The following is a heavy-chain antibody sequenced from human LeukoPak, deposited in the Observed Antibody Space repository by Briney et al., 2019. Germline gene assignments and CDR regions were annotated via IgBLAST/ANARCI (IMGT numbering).Heavy chain of an antibody. CDR3: AQELSDIFVVRTDS. V-gene: IGHV3-23*01. J-gene: IGHJ4*02. Sequence: PGGSLRLSCAASGFTFSNTATSWVRQTPGKGLEWVATMSAYNDRTHYADSVRGRFTVSRDNSKNTLSLQMNSLREDDTAVYYCAQELSDIFVVRTDSWGQGTLVTVSS. CDR1: GFTFSNTA. CDR2: MSAYNDRT. D-gene: IGHD3-9*01.